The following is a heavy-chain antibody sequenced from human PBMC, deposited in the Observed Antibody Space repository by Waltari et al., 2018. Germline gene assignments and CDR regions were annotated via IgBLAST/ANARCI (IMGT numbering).Heavy chain of an antibody. Sequence: QVQLVQSGAEVKKPGASVKVSCKASGYTFTSYYMHLVRQAPGQGLEWMGIINRSGGSTSDAQTFQGRVTRTRDTSTSTVYMELSSLRSEDTAVYYCARGELAAAWGQGTLVTVSS. J-gene: IGHJ4*02. CDR1: GYTFTSYY. D-gene: IGHD6-13*01. V-gene: IGHV1-46*01. CDR2: INRSGGST. CDR3: ARGELAAA.